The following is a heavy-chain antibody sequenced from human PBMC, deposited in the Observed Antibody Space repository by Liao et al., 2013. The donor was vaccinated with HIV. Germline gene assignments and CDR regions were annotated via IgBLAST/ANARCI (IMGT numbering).Heavy chain of an antibody. D-gene: IGHD3-9*01. CDR1: GGSINGYC. J-gene: IGHJ4*02. CDR3: ARVLRYLGGYYFDY. V-gene: IGHV4-59*08. CDR2: IYYSGNT. Sequence: QVQLQESGPGLVKPSETLSLTCTVSGGSINGYCWSWIRQPPGKGLEWIGYIYYSGNTNYNSSLKSRVTISVDTSKNQFSLNLTSVIAADTAIYYCARVLRYLGGYYFDYWGQGTLVTVSP.